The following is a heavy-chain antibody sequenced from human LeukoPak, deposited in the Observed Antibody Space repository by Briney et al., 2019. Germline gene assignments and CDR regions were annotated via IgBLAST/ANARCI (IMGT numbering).Heavy chain of an antibody. CDR3: XSSGYYVDFDY. J-gene: IGHJ4*02. V-gene: IGHV3-21*01. D-gene: IGHD3-22*01. CDR2: ISSSSSYI. Sequence: CAXSXFTFSSYSMNWVRQAPGKGLEWVSSISSSSSYIYYADSVKGRFTISRDKAKNSLYLQMNSLRAEDTGVYYCXSSGYYVDFDYWGQGTLVTVSS. CDR1: XFTFSSYS.